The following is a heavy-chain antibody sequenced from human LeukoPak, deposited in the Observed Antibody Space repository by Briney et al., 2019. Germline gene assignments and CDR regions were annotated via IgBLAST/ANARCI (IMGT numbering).Heavy chain of an antibody. CDR3: AKASLRVTGGRYSSRWYRYYFDY. J-gene: IGHJ4*02. CDR1: GFTFYDYG. V-gene: IGHV3-9*03. CDR2: ITGNSGSK. Sequence: GGSLRLSCAASGFTFYDYGMHWVRQAPGKGLEWVSGITGNSGSKDYADSVKGRFTISRDNAKNSLYLQMNSLRAEDMALYYCAKASLRVTGGRYSSRWYRYYFDYWGQGTLVTGSS. D-gene: IGHD6-13*01.